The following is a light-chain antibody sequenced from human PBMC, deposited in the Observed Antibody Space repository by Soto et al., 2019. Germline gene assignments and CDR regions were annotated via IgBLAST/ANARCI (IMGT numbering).Light chain of an antibody. CDR2: GAS. CDR3: QQYTGPPTP. J-gene: IGKJ5*01. CDR1: QTVSSNY. V-gene: IGKV3-20*01. Sequence: ETLTTQSPATLSVSPGERDTLPCRASQTVSSNYLAWCQQRPGQAPRLLIYGASTRAAGIPDRFSGSGSGTDFTLTITRLEPEDSAVYFCQQYTGPPTPFGQGTLLEI.